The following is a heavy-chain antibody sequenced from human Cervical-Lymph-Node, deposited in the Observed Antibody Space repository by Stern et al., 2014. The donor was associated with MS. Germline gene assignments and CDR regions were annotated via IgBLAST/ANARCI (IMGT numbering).Heavy chain of an antibody. Sequence: QVQLQESGPGLVKPSQTLSLTCTVSGVSIRSPDYFWAWVRQHPGRGLEWIGHIFYSGTTHYNPSFRPRVYVSVDTSENQFSLKLTSVTAADTAVYFCASLPTYGQILLRGFDFWGQGAIVTVSS. CDR2: IFYSGTT. J-gene: IGHJ4*02. D-gene: IGHD3-16*01. CDR3: ASLPTYGQILLRGFDF. V-gene: IGHV4-31*03. CDR1: GVSIRSPDYF.